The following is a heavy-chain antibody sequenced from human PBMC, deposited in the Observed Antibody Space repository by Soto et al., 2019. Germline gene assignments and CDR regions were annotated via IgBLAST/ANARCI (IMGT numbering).Heavy chain of an antibody. V-gene: IGHV4-31*03. J-gene: IGHJ3*02. D-gene: IGHD5-12*01. CDR1: GGSISSGGYY. CDR2: IYYSGST. Sequence: QVQLQESGPGLVKPSQTLSLTCTVSGGSISSGGYYWSWIRQHPGKGLEWIGYIYYSGSTYYNPSLKSRVTISVDTSKNQFSLKLSSVTAADTAVYYCAREGRDGYNPGHDAFDIWGQGTMVTVSS. CDR3: AREGRDGYNPGHDAFDI.